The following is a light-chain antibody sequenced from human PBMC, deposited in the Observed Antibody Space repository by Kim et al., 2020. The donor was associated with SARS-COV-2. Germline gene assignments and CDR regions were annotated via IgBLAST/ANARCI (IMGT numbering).Light chain of an antibody. J-gene: IGLJ2*01. CDR3: QAWDTTTAV. CDR1: RLGYRY. V-gene: IGLV3-1*01. Sequence: VSPGQTTTITCAGERLGYRYVCWYQQKPGQSPVLVIYQDNQRPSGIAERFSGSNSGNTATLTISGTLASDEADYYCQAWDTTTAVFGGGTQLTVL. CDR2: QDN.